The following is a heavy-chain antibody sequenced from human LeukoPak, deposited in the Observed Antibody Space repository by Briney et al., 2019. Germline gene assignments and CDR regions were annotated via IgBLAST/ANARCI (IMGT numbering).Heavy chain of an antibody. J-gene: IGHJ4*02. CDR2: IYPGDSET. V-gene: IGHV5-51*01. CDR1: GYSFTSHW. D-gene: IGHD2-21*01. Sequence: GESLKISCKGSGYSFTSHWIGWVRRMPGKGLEWMGIIYPGDSETRYSPSFQGQVTISADKSISTAYLQWSSLKASDTAMYYCARSVAADYFDYWGQGTLVTVSS. CDR3: ARSVAADYFDY.